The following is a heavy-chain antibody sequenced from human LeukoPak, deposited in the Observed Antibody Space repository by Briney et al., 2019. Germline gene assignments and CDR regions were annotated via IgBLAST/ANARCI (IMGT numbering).Heavy chain of an antibody. CDR2: INPNSGGT. J-gene: IGHJ4*02. Sequence: ASVKVSCKASGYTFTGYYMHWVRQAPGQGLEWMGWINPNSGGTNYAQKFQGRVTMTRDTSISTAYMELSRLRSDDTAVYYCAGRKNVEMATPGRRPGGTSFDYWGQGTLVTVSS. D-gene: IGHD5-24*01. V-gene: IGHV1-2*02. CDR1: GYTFTGYY. CDR3: AGRKNVEMATPGRRPGGTSFDY.